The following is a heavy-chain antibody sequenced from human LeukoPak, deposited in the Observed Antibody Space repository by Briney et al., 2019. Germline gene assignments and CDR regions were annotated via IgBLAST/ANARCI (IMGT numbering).Heavy chain of an antibody. CDR2: ISYDGSNK. D-gene: IGHD7-27*01. J-gene: IGHJ4*02. Sequence: GGSLRLSCAASGFTFSSYGMHWVRQAPGKGLEWVAVISYDGSNKYYADSVKGRFTISRDNSKNTLYLQVNSLRAEDTAVYYCAKDQELGYFDYWGQGTLVTVSS. CDR3: AKDQELGYFDY. CDR1: GFTFSSYG. V-gene: IGHV3-30*18.